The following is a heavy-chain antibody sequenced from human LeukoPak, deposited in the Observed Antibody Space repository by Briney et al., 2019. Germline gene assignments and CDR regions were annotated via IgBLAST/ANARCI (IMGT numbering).Heavy chain of an antibody. D-gene: IGHD6-13*01. J-gene: IGHJ3*01. Sequence: PGGSLRLSCAASGFTFSSYGMHWVRQAPGKGLEWVAVIWYGGSNKYYADSVKGRFTISRDNSKNTLYLQMNSLRAEDTAVYYCAKDLRVAAAGSPFDYWGQGTMVTVSS. V-gene: IGHV3-30*02. CDR2: IWYGGSNK. CDR1: GFTFSSYG. CDR3: AKDLRVAAAGSPFDY.